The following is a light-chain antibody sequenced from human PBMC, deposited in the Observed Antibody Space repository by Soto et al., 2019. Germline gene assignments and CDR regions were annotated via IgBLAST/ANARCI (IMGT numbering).Light chain of an antibody. CDR1: SSDVGGYKY. CDR2: DVS. Sequence: QYALTQPASVSGSPGQSITISCTGTSSDVGGYKYVSWYQQHPGKAPKLMIYDVSNRPSGVSNRFSGSKSGNTASLTISGLKAEDETDSYCSSYTISSTRYVFGTETKRTVL. V-gene: IGLV2-14*01. CDR3: SSYTISSTRYV. J-gene: IGLJ1*01.